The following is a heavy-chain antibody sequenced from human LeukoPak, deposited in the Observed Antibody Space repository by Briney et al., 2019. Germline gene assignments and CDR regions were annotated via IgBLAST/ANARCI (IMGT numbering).Heavy chain of an antibody. CDR3: ARVASSSRFDR. CDR2: SSGSGYKT. J-gene: IGHJ5*02. D-gene: IGHD2-2*01. CDR1: RFTLSGFI. V-gene: IGHV3-23*01. Sequence: GGSLRLPCAAPRFTLSGFIMTWVRQAPGKGLESVSSSGSGYKTQYSESVKGRFNISRDTSKNTLYMQMNSLRGEDTAVYYCARVASSSRFDRGGQGTLVTVSS.